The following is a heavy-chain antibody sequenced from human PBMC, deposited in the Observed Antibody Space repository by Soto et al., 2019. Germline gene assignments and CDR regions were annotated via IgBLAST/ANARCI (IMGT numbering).Heavy chain of an antibody. Sequence: QVQLVQSGAEEKKPGASVKVSCKASGYTSTSYPIHWVRQAPGQRLEWMGWINTGNGNTKCSQKFQGRVTITRDTSAGTAYMELSSLRSEDTAVYYCAPEEGYGGPGYWGRGTLVTVSS. D-gene: IGHD1-26*01. J-gene: IGHJ4*02. CDR3: APEEGYGGPGY. V-gene: IGHV1-3*04. CDR1: GYTSTSYP. CDR2: INTGNGNT.